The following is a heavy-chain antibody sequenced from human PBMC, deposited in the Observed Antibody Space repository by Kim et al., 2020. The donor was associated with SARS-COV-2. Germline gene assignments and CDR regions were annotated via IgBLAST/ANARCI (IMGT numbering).Heavy chain of an antibody. V-gene: IGHV1-18*01. CDR3: ARPGIAAAGTAFDI. Sequence: AQKLQGRVTMPTDTAPSTAYMELRSLRSDDTAVYYCARPGIAAAGTAFDIWGQGTMVTVSS. D-gene: IGHD6-13*01. J-gene: IGHJ3*02.